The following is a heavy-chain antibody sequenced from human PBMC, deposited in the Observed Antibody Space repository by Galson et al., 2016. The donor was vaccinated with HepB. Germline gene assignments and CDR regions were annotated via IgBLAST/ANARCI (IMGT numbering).Heavy chain of an antibody. CDR2: ITVKNGFT. CDR1: GYPFDAYG. D-gene: IGHD3-10*01. V-gene: IGHV1-18*04. J-gene: IGHJ6*03. Sequence: SVKVSCKASGYPFDAYGIAWVRQAPGEGLEWMGWITVKNGFTDYAQNFQGRITMTTDTSTSTAYMELRSLRSDDTAAYYCARHHELLDENYYYYYYFDVWGKGTTVIVSS. CDR3: ARHHELLDENYYYYYYFDV.